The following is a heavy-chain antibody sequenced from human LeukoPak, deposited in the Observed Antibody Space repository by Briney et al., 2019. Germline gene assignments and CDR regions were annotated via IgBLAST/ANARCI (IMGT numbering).Heavy chain of an antibody. CDR3: ARDLVGDYELYCGMDV. J-gene: IGHJ6*02. CDR2: ISSSSSTI. Sequence: GGSLRLSCAASGFTFSSYSMNWVRQAPGEGLEWVSYISSSSSTIYYADSVKGRFTISRDNTKNSLYLQMNSLRAEDTAVYYCARDLVGDYELYCGMDVWGQGTTVTVSS. V-gene: IGHV3-48*04. CDR1: GFTFSSYS. D-gene: IGHD4-17*01.